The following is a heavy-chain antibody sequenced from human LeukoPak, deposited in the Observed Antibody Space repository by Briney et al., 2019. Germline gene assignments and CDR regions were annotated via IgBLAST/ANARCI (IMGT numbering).Heavy chain of an antibody. CDR1: GGSIISADHY. CDR3: ARGYYDILTNYPKNFDQ. Sequence: ASQTLSLTCTVSGGSIISADHYWSRIRQPPGKGLEWIGYIFYSGSTYYNPSLKSRLTISVDTSKNQFSLKLSSVTAADTAVYYCARGYYDILTNYPKNFDQWGQGTLVTVSS. D-gene: IGHD3-9*01. J-gene: IGHJ4*02. CDR2: IFYSGST. V-gene: IGHV4-30-4*01.